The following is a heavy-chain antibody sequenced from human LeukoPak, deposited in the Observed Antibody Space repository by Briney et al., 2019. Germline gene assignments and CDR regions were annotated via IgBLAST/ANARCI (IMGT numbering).Heavy chain of an antibody. CDR3: ARDPVLYDFWSGYYTPLYYLDY. D-gene: IGHD3-3*01. CDR1: GGCFRGYY. J-gene: IGHJ4*02. V-gene: IGHV4-34*01. Sequence: SETLSLTCAVYGGCFRGYYWSWIRQPPGKGLEWIGEINHSGSTNDNPSLTSRVTISVDTSKNQFSLTLSSVAASDTAVYYCARDPVLYDFWSGYYTPLYYLDYGGQGTLVTVSS. CDR2: INHSGST.